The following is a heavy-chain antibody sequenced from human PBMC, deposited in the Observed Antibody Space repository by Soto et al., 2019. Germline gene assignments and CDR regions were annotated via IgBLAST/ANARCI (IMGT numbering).Heavy chain of an antibody. CDR1: GGTFSSYA. Sequence: QVQLVQSGAEVKKPGSSVKVSCKASGGTFSSYAISWVRQAPGQGLEWMGGFIPIFGTANYAQKFQGSVTITADESTSTAYMELSSLRSEDTAVYYCASHYCSGGSCYSFHFDYWGQGTLVTVSS. CDR2: FIPIFGTA. D-gene: IGHD2-15*01. CDR3: ASHYCSGGSCYSFHFDY. J-gene: IGHJ4*02. V-gene: IGHV1-69*01.